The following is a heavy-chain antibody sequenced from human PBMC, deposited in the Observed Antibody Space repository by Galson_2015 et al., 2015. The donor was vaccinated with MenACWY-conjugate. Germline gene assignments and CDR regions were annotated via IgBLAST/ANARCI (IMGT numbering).Heavy chain of an antibody. CDR1: GFTFTSSA. CDR2: IVVGSGNT. V-gene: IGHV1-58*01. Sequence: SVKVSCKASGFTFTSSAVQWVRQARGQRLEWIGWIVVGSGNTNYAQKFQERVTITRDMSTSTAYMELSSLRSEDTAVYYCAAETGNWNDDYYYGMDVWGQGTTVTVSS. J-gene: IGHJ6*02. D-gene: IGHD1-1*01. CDR3: AAETGNWNDDYYYGMDV.